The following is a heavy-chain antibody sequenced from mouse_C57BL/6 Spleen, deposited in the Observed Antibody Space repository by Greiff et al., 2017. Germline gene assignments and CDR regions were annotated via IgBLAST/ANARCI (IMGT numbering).Heavy chain of an antibody. J-gene: IGHJ2*01. Sequence: QVQLQQPGPELVKPGASVKLSCKASGYTFTSYWMHWVKQRPGQGLEWIGMINPEGGSTNYNVKFKSKATLTEDKSSSTAYMQLSSLTSEDSAVCDSERAWERYFDYWGQGTTLTVSS. V-gene: IGHV1-64*01. CDR1: GYTFTSYW. CDR3: ERAWERYFDY. D-gene: IGHD4-1*01. CDR2: INPEGGST.